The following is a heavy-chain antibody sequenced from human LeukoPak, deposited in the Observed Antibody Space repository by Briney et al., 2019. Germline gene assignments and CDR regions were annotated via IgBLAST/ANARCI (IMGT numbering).Heavy chain of an antibody. CDR3: ARVRVLGVVVPAAAAGWFDP. Sequence: ASVKVSCKASGYTFTGYYMHWVRQAPGQGLEWMGWINPNSGGTNYARKFQGRVTMTRDTSISTAYMELSRLRSDDTAVYYCARVRVLGVVVPAAAAGWFDPWGQGTLVTVSS. V-gene: IGHV1-2*02. D-gene: IGHD2-2*01. J-gene: IGHJ5*02. CDR1: GYTFTGYY. CDR2: INPNSGGT.